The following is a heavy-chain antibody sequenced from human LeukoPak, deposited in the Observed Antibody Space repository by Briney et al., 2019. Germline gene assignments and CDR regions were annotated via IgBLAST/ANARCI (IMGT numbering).Heavy chain of an antibody. CDR1: GYTFTRYY. CDR2: INPSGGNT. D-gene: IGHD3-22*01. V-gene: IGHV1-46*01. Sequence: ASVKVSCKASGYTFTRYYMHWVRQAPGQGLEWMGIINPSGGNTNYAQKFQGRVTMTRDTSISTAYMELSRLRSDDTAVYYCARVGHFYYDSSGYYLDAFDIWGQGTMVTVSS. CDR3: ARVGHFYYDSSGYYLDAFDI. J-gene: IGHJ3*02.